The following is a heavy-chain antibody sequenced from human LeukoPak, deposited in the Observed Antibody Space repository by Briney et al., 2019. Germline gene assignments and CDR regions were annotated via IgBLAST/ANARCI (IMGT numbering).Heavy chain of an antibody. CDR3: ARGQSDYYDSSGYYLPDYYYGMDV. Sequence: SETLSLTCAVYGGSFSGYYWSWIRQPAGKGLEWIGRIYTSGSTNYNPSLKSRVTMSVDTSKNQFSLKLSSVTAADTAVYYCARGQSDYYDSSGYYLPDYYYGMDVWGQGTTVTVSS. CDR2: IYTSGST. J-gene: IGHJ6*02. CDR1: GGSFSGYY. V-gene: IGHV4-59*10. D-gene: IGHD3-22*01.